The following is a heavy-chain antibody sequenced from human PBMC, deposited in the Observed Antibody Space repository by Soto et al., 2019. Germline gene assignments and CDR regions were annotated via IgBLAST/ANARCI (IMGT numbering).Heavy chain of an antibody. Sequence: SETLSLTCTVSGGSISGYYWSWIRQPPGKGLEWIGYIFYRGKTLYNPSLQSRVTISVDTSKNQFSLRLSSVTAADTAVYYCTRHAIIPKLQYCMDVWGQGASVTVSS. CDR2: IFYRGKT. CDR3: TRHAIIPKLQYCMDV. D-gene: IGHD2-15*01. J-gene: IGHJ6*02. CDR1: GGSISGYY. V-gene: IGHV4-59*01.